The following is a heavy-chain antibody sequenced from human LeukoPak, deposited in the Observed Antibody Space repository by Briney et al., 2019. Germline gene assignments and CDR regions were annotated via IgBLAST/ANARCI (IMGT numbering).Heavy chain of an antibody. CDR2: ISNDGSNE. J-gene: IGHJ4*02. CDR1: GFTFSNYG. V-gene: IGHV3-30*18. Sequence: PGGSLRLSCAASGFTFSNYGIHWVRQAPGKGLEWVAVISNDGSNENYADSVKGRLTISRDNSKNTLYLQMNSLRAEDTAVYFCAKGSGGSYYGYFDYWGQGTLVTVSS. CDR3: AKGSGGSYYGYFDY. D-gene: IGHD2-15*01.